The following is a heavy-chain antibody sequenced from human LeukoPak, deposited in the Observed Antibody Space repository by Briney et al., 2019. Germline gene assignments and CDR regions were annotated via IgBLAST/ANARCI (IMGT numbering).Heavy chain of an antibody. Sequence: ASVKVSRKASGYTFTWYGISWVRQAPGQGLEWMGWINTYNGNTDYAQKLQGRVTMTTDTSTSTAYMELRSLRSDDTALYYCATNYYDSSGYYSIDYWGQGTLVTVSS. J-gene: IGHJ4*02. CDR3: ATNYYDSSGYYSIDY. CDR2: INTYNGNT. CDR1: GYTFTWYG. D-gene: IGHD3-22*01. V-gene: IGHV1-18*01.